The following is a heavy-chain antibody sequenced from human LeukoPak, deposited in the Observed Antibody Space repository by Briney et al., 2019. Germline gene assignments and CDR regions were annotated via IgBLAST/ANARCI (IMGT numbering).Heavy chain of an antibody. J-gene: IGHJ5*02. Sequence: GGSLRLSCAASGFTFPNAWMSWLRQAPGKGLEWVGHTKSRTDGGTTDYAAPVKGRFTISRDDSENTLYLQMNSLKTEDTAVYYCATPGRIPEAANWFDPWGQGTLVTVSS. CDR2: TKSRTDGGTT. V-gene: IGHV3-15*01. CDR1: GFTFPNAW. CDR3: ATPGRIPEAANWFDP. D-gene: IGHD6-13*01.